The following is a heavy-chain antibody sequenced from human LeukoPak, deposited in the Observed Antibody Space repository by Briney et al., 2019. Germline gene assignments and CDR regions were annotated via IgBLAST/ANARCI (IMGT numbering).Heavy chain of an antibody. Sequence: PGGSLRLSCAASGFTVSSNYMSWVRQAPGKGLEWVSVIYSGGSTYYADSVKGRFTISRDNSKNTLYLQMNSLRAEDTAVYYCARTFTIAVAGIGWFDPWGQGTLVTVSS. CDR3: ARTFTIAVAGIGWFDP. J-gene: IGHJ5*02. V-gene: IGHV3-53*01. CDR2: IYSGGST. CDR1: GFTVSSNY. D-gene: IGHD6-19*01.